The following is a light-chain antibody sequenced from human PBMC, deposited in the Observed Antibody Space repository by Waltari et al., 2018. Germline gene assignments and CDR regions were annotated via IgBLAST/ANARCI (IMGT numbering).Light chain of an antibody. J-gene: IGKJ2*01. CDR3: LQTYVSPYT. CDR1: QSVLYSSNNKNY. Sequence: VSLGERATIHCKSSQSVLYSSNNKNYLSWYQQKPGQPPKMIIYWASTRESGVPDRFSGSGSGTDFTLTISSLQAEDVAVYYCLQTYVSPYTFGQGTNLEI. V-gene: IGKV4-1*01. CDR2: WAS.